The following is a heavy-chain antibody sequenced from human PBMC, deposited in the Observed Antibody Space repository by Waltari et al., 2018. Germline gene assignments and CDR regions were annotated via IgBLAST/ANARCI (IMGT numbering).Heavy chain of an antibody. Sequence: EVQLLQSGGGSVPPGGSLRLSCDASGLVFSQFHMSWVRQAPGKGREWVSGGSASGNRTLYADSVQGRFTISRDNSKNTVYLHMSSLRGDDTAVYFCAKLRGAVTGNEGDFWGHGSRVTVSS. V-gene: IGHV3-23*01. CDR1: GLVFSQFH. CDR3: AKLRGAVTGNEGDF. D-gene: IGHD6-19*01. CDR2: GSASGNRT. J-gene: IGHJ4*01.